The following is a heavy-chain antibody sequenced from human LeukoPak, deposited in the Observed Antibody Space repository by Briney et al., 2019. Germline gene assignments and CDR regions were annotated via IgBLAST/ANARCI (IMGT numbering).Heavy chain of an antibody. J-gene: IGHJ4*02. CDR2: IYSSGST. D-gene: IGHD3-9*01. V-gene: IGHV4-39*07. CDR3: ARYYDILTGYYSFDY. CDR1: GGSISSAGYY. Sequence: SETLSLTCAVSGGSISSAGYYWGWIRQPPGKGLEWIASIYSSGSTYYTPSLKSRLTISRDTSKNQFSLKLSSVAAADTAVYYCARYYDILTGYYSFDYWGQGTLVTVSS.